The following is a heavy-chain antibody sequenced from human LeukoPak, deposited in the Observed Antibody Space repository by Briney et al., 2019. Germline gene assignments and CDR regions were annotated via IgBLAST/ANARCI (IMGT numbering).Heavy chain of an antibody. CDR2: ISAYNGNT. Sequence: ASVKVSCKASVYTFTSYGICWVRQAPGQGLECMGWISAYNGNTHYAQKLQGRVTMTTDTSTSTAYMELRSLRSDDTAVYYCARDRIAAACWFDPWGQGTLVTVSS. J-gene: IGHJ5*02. V-gene: IGHV1-18*01. D-gene: IGHD6-13*01. CDR3: ARDRIAAACWFDP. CDR1: VYTFTSYG.